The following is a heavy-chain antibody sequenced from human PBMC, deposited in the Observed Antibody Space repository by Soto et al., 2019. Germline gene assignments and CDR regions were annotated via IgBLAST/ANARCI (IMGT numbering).Heavy chain of an antibody. J-gene: IGHJ3*02. Sequence: EVQLVESGGGLVQPGGSLRLSCAASGISFSTYWMSWVRQAPGKGLEWVANIKEDGDEKYYVDSVKGRFSISRDNAENSLYLQMNSLRAEATAVSYCARTKGAVAFDIWGQGTMATVSS. CDR1: GISFSTYW. D-gene: IGHD3-16*01. CDR3: ARTKGAVAFDI. V-gene: IGHV3-7*01. CDR2: IKEDGDEK.